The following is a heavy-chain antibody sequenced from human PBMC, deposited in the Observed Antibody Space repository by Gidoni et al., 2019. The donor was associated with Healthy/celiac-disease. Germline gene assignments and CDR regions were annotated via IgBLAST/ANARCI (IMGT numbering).Heavy chain of an antibody. V-gene: IGHV3-9*01. CDR3: AKDIFGGSSGWYYFDY. D-gene: IGHD6-19*01. J-gene: IGHJ4*02. CDR1: GCTFDDYA. Sequence: EVQLVESGGGLVQPGRSLRLSCAASGCTFDDYAMHWVRQAPGKGLEWVSGISWNSGSIGYADSVKGRFTISRDNAKNSLYLQMNSLRAEDTALYYCAKDIFGGSSGWYYFDYWGQGTLVTVSS. CDR2: ISWNSGSI.